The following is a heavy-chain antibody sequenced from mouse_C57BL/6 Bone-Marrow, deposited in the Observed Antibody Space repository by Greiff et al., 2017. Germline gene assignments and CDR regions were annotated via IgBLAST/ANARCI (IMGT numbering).Heavy chain of an antibody. V-gene: IGHV5-6*01. J-gene: IGHJ3*01. CDR3: ARHTYWFAY. Sequence: VQLKESGGDLVKPGGSLKLSCAASGFTFSSYGMSWVRQTPDKRLEWVATISSGGSCTYYPDSVKGRFTISRDNAKNTLYLQMSSLKSEDTAMYYCARHTYWFAYWGQGTLVTVSA. D-gene: IGHD5-1*01. CDR1: GFTFSSYG. CDR2: ISSGGSCT.